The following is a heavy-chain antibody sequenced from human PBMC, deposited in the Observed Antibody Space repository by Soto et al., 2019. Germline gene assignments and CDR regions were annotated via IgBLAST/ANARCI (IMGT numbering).Heavy chain of an antibody. Sequence: PSETLSLTCTVSGGSISSYYWSWIRQPPGKGLEWIGYIYYSGSTNYNPSLKSRVTISVDTSKNQFSLKLSSVTAADTAVYYCARGYSGFVIWFDPWGQGTLVTVSS. V-gene: IGHV4-59*01. CDR1: GGSISSYY. J-gene: IGHJ5*02. CDR3: ARGYSGFVIWFDP. D-gene: IGHD5-12*01. CDR2: IYYSGST.